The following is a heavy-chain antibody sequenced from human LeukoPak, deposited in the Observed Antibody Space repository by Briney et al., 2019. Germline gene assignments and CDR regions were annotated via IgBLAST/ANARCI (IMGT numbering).Heavy chain of an antibody. CDR3: ARETSGVIVVVSYYYYGMDY. CDR1: GYTFTSYG. D-gene: IGHD3-22*01. J-gene: IGHJ6*02. V-gene: IGHV1-18*01. CDR2: ISAYNGNT. Sequence: ASVKVSCKASGYTFTSYGISWVRQAPGQGLEWMGWISAYNGNTNYAQKLQGRVTMTTDTSTSTAYMELRSLRSDDTAVYYCARETSGVIVVVSYYYYGMDYWGQGTLVTVSS.